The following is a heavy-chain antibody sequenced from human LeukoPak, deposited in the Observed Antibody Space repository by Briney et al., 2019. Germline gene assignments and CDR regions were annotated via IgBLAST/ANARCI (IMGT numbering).Heavy chain of an antibody. D-gene: IGHD2-2*01. CDR2: ISSSTNTI. Sequence: GGSLRLSCEVSGFPFTLYNMNWVRQAPGKGLEWLSYISSSTNTIYYADSVKGRFTISRDNAKNSLYLQMNGLGAEDTAVYYCARGEYQLLLGAFDIWGQGTMVTVSS. J-gene: IGHJ3*02. V-gene: IGHV3-48*04. CDR3: ARGEYQLLLGAFDI. CDR1: GFPFTLYN.